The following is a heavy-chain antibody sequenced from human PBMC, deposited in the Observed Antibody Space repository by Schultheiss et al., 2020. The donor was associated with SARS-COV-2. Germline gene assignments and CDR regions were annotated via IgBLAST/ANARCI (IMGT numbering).Heavy chain of an antibody. D-gene: IGHD5-18*01. CDR2: IKSKTDGGTT. CDR3: TTETAMVLYYYYGMDV. Sequence: GESLKISCAASGFTFSNAWMNWVRQAPGKGLEWVGRIKSKTDGGTTDYAAPVKGRFTISRDDSKNTLYLQMNSLKTEDTAVYYCTTETAMVLYYYYGMDVWGQGTTVTVAS. J-gene: IGHJ6*02. V-gene: IGHV3-15*07. CDR1: GFTFSNAW.